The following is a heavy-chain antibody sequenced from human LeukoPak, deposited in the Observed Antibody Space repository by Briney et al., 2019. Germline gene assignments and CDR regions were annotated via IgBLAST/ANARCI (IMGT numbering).Heavy chain of an antibody. CDR1: GYSFTSNW. D-gene: IGHD1-1*01. J-gene: IGHJ5*02. V-gene: IGHV5-10-1*01. CDR3: ARQPEGTWFDP. Sequence: TGESLKISCKGSGYSFTSNWISWVRQMPGKGLEWMGRIDPSDSYTNYSPSFQGHVTISADKSISTAYLQRSSLKASDTAMYYCARQPEGTWFDPWGQGTLVTVSS. CDR2: IDPSDSYT.